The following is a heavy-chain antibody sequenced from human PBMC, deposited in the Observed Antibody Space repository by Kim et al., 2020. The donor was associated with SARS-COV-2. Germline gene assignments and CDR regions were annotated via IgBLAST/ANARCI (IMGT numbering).Heavy chain of an antibody. J-gene: IGHJ6*02. CDR3: VRTKYGVLGLNNGLAV. D-gene: IGHD2-8*01. V-gene: IGHV6-1*01. CDR1: GDSVSNNRAA. CDR2: THFRSKWGF. Sequence: SETLSLTCAISGDSVSNNRAAWNWIRQSPSRGLEWLGRTHFRSKWGFDYADSLRSRIKIEPDTSKNQFSLQLNSVTRDDTAVYYCVRTKYGVLGLNNGLAVWSRGTTVTVSS.